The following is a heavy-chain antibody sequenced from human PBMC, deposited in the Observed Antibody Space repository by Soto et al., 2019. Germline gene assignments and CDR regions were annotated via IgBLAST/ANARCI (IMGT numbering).Heavy chain of an antibody. CDR2: ISGSGGTT. V-gene: IGHV3-23*01. J-gene: IGHJ4*02. CDR3: AKDRYDSSGYFFNDY. D-gene: IGHD3-22*01. CDR1: GFTFSSYA. Sequence: EVQLLESGGGLVQLGGSLRLSCAASGFTFSSYAMSWVRQAPGKGLEWVSTISGSGGTTYYADSVKGRFTISRDNSKNTLYLQMNSLRVEDTAVYYCAKDRYDSSGYFFNDYWGQGTLVTVSS.